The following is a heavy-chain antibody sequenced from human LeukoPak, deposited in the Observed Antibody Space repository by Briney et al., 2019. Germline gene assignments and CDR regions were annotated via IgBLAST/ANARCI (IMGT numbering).Heavy chain of an antibody. CDR2: IYYSGST. J-gene: IGHJ6*03. CDR1: GGSISSYY. D-gene: IGHD3-10*01. Sequence: PSETLSLTCTVSGGSISSYYWSWIRQPPGKGLEWIGYIYYSGSTNYNPSLKSRVTISVDTSKNHFSLKLSPGTAAHTAVYYVAXXXXXXXXLWYYYYYMDVWGKGTTVTVSS. CDR3: AXXXXXXXXLWYYYYYMDV. V-gene: IGHV4-59*01.